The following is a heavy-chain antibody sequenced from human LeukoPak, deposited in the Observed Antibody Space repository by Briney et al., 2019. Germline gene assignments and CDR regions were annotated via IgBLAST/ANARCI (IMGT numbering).Heavy chain of an antibody. J-gene: IGHJ4*02. CDR2: LYYSGST. Sequence: SETLSLTCSVSGGSVSSSSYYWGWIRQPPGKGLEWIGSLYYSGSTHYNPSLRSRVTISVDTSKNQFSLKLSSVTAADTAVYYCARRSDYFDYWGQGTLVTVSS. CDR1: GGSVSSSSYY. V-gene: IGHV4-39*01. CDR3: ARRSDYFDY.